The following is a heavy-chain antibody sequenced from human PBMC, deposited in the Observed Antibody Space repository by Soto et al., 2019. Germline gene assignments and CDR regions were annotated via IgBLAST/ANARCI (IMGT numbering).Heavy chain of an antibody. V-gene: IGHV3-64*01. J-gene: IGHJ4*02. CDR2: ISSDGGST. CDR3: ARDPSYGDY. Sequence: EVQLVESGGGLVQPGGSLRLSCAASGFTLSNYAMYWVRQAPGKGLEYVSAISSDGGSTYYANSVKGRFTISRNTSKNTLYLLMGSLRAEDMAVYYGARDPSYGDYWGQGTLVTVSS. D-gene: IGHD3-16*01. CDR1: GFTLSNYA.